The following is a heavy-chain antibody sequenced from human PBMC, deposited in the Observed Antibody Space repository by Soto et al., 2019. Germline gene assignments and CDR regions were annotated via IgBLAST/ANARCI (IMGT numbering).Heavy chain of an antibody. CDR2: IYYSGST. J-gene: IGHJ4*02. CDR3: AKSQYDYGDLLDY. D-gene: IGHD4-17*01. CDR1: GGSISSYY. Sequence: SETLSLTCTVSGGSISSYYWSWIRQPPGKGLEWIGYIYYSGSTNYNPSLKSRFTISRDNAKNSLYLQMNSLRAEDTALYYCAKSQYDYGDLLDYWGQGTLVTVSS. V-gene: IGHV4-59*01.